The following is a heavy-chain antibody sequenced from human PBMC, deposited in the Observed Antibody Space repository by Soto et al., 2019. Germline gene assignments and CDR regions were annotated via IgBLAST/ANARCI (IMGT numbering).Heavy chain of an antibody. Sequence: ASVKVSCKASGYTFATYCFSWVRQAPGQGLECVGWISAHNGDTHYSRKFQGRVTLTTDTSTNTAYMELRSLTSDDTAVYFCATEPIYYNDGSGYYPLGHWGQGTLVTVSS. CDR3: ATEPIYYNDGSGYYPLGH. J-gene: IGHJ4*02. V-gene: IGHV1-18*04. CDR2: ISAHNGDT. D-gene: IGHD3-22*01. CDR1: GYTFATYC.